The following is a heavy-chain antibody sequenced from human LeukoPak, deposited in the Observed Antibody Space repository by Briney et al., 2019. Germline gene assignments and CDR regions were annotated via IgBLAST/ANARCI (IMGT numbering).Heavy chain of an antibody. CDR1: GYTFTSYD. J-gene: IGHJ4*02. CDR2: MNPNSGNT. Sequence: ASVKVPCKASGYTFTSYDINWVRQATGQGLEWMGWMNPNSGNTGYAQKFQGRVTMTRNTSISTAYMELSSLRSEDTAVYYCARGLRNTYYYDSSGYQGYWGQGTLVTVSS. V-gene: IGHV1-8*01. CDR3: ARGLRNTYYYDSSGYQGY. D-gene: IGHD3-22*01.